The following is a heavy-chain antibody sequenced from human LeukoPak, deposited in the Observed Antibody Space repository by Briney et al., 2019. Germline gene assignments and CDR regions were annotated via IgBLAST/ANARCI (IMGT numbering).Heavy chain of an antibody. CDR1: GYSFTSYW. V-gene: IGHV5-51*01. Sequence: GESLKISCKGSGYSFTSYWIGWVRQMPGKGLEWMGIIYPGDSDTRYSPSFQGQVTISADKSISTAYLQWSSLKASDTAMYYCARQRKTYYYGSGSYTSHWFDPWGQGTLVTDSS. J-gene: IGHJ5*02. CDR2: IYPGDSDT. CDR3: ARQRKTYYYGSGSYTSHWFDP. D-gene: IGHD3-10*01.